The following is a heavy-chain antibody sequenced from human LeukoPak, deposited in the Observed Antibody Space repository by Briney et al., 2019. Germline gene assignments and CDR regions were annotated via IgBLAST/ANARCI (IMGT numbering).Heavy chain of an antibody. J-gene: IGHJ6*03. CDR3: ARERCSSVSCFGDMDV. V-gene: IGHV4-59*11. CDR1: GGSISSHY. D-gene: IGHD2-2*01. CDR2: VYKSGST. Sequence: PSETLSLTCEVSGGSISSHYWTWIRQSPGKGLEWIGHVYKSGSTKYHSSLQSRVTISVDTSKNQFALKLRSVTAADTAVYFCARERCSSVSCFGDMDVWGKGTAVTVS.